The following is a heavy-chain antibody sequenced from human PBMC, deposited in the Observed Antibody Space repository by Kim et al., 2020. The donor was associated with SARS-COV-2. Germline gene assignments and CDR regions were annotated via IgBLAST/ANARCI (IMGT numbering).Heavy chain of an antibody. CDR3: ARNGGYCSSTSCNGGFDY. CDR1: GFTFSSYG. D-gene: IGHD2-2*01. J-gene: IGHJ4*02. CDR2: IWYDGSNK. Sequence: GGSLRLSCAASGFTFSSYGMHWVRQAPGKGLEWVAVIWYDGSNKYYADSVKGRFTISRDNSKNTLYLQMNSLRAEDTAVYYCARNGGYCSSTSCNGGFDYWGQGTLVTVSS. V-gene: IGHV3-33*01.